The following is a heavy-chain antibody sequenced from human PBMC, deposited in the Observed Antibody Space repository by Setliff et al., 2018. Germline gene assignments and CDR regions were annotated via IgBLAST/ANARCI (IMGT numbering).Heavy chain of an antibody. CDR3: ARLALTGYDSSGYYYALDYYYYMDV. J-gene: IGHJ6*03. V-gene: IGHV3-48*01. D-gene: IGHD3-22*01. CDR2: ISSHSNTI. CDR1: GFTFDIYS. Sequence: PGGSLRLSCAASGFTFDIYSMSWVRQAPGKGLEWISYISSHSNTIWYADSVQGRFTISRDNVKNSLYLQMNSLRADDTAVYYCARLALTGYDSSGYYYALDYYYYMDVWGKGTTVTVSS.